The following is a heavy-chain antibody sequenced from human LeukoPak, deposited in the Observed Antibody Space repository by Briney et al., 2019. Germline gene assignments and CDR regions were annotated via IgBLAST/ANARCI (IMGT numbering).Heavy chain of an antibody. CDR3: ARDDLGLPWT. D-gene: IGHD3-3*01. CDR1: GGSISSYY. V-gene: IGHV4-59*12. J-gene: IGHJ3*01. CDR2: IYYSGST. Sequence: PSENLSLTCTVSGGSISSYYWSWIRQPPGKGLEWIGYIYYSGSTNYNPSLKSRVTISVDTSKNQFSLKLSSVTAADTAVYYCARDDLGLPWTWGQGTMVTVSS.